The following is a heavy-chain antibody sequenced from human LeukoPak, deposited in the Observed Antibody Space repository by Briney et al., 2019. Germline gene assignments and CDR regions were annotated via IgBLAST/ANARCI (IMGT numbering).Heavy chain of an antibody. CDR2: ISNDGGGT. Sequence: GGSLRLSCAASGFIFNNYGLVWVRQAPGKGLEWVSAISNDGGGTTYADFVKGRFSVSRDNSKNTLFLQMNSLRAEDTAVYYCARDVYGDYAIDYWGQGTLVTVSS. J-gene: IGHJ4*02. D-gene: IGHD4-17*01. CDR1: GFIFNNYG. CDR3: ARDVYGDYAIDY. V-gene: IGHV3-23*01.